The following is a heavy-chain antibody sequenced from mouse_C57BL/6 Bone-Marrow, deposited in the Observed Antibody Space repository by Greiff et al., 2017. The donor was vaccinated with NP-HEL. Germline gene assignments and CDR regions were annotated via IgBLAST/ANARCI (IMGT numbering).Heavy chain of an antibody. D-gene: IGHD1-1*01. V-gene: IGHV5-9-1*02. J-gene: IGHJ2*01. CDR2: ISSGGDYI. CDR3: TRDSTTVVAFDY. Sequence: EVMLVESGEGLVKPGGSLKLSCAASGFTFSSYAMSWVRQTPEKRLEWVAYISSGGDYIYYADTVKGRFTISRDNARNTLYLQMSSLKSEDTAMYYCTRDSTTVVAFDYWGQGTTLTVSS. CDR1: GFTFSSYA.